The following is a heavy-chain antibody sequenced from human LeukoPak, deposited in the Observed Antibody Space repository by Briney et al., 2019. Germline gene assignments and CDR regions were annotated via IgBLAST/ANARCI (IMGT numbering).Heavy chain of an antibody. D-gene: IGHD6-19*01. Sequence: GGSLRLSCAASGFTFSSYSMNWIRQAPGKGLEWVSSIDYDGGSGHYADSVKGRFTISRDNSNNTLFLHLNSLRGEDTAVYYCTRNSGWYGLSWGQGTLVTVSS. CDR3: TRNSGWYGLS. V-gene: IGHV3-23*01. CDR2: IDYDGGSG. J-gene: IGHJ1*01. CDR1: GFTFSSYS.